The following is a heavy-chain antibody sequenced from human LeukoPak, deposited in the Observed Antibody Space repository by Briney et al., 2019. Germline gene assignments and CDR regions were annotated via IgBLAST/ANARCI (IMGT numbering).Heavy chain of an antibody. V-gene: IGHV1-46*03. CDR3: ARHGSGRYYPAEGRVDY. J-gene: IGHJ4*02. CDR2: INPSVGGT. Sequence: ASVKVSCKAFGYGFTNYYIHWVRQAPGQGLEWMGIINPSVGGTTYARKFQGRVTMTRDTSTSTVYMELSSLRSEDTAVYYCARHGSGRYYPAEGRVDYWGQGTLVTVSS. D-gene: IGHD3-10*01. CDR1: GYGFTNYY.